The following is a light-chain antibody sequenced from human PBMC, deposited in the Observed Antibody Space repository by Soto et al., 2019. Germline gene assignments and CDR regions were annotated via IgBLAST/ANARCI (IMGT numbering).Light chain of an antibody. Sequence: EIVMTQSPATLSVSPGERATLSCRASQSVGSNLAWYQQKPGQAPRLLIYAASSRATGIPARFSGSGSGTEFTLTISSLQSEDFAVYYCQHYNKWPPWTFGQGTKVEIK. CDR2: AAS. J-gene: IGKJ1*01. CDR3: QHYNKWPPWT. CDR1: QSVGSN. V-gene: IGKV3-15*01.